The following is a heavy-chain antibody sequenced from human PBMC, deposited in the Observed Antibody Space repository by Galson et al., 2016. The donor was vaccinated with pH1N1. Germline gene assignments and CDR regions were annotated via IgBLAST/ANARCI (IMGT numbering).Heavy chain of an antibody. CDR2: ILSIGNE. D-gene: IGHD6-13*01. Sequence: SLRLSCAASGFTFSTYSMHGVRQAPGKGLEWVAVILSIGNEYYTDSVKGRFTISRDNSKNALYLQMISLRAEDTAVYYCGRGLYSESSVGIDLWGQGTPVTVSS. V-gene: IGHV3-33*01. CDR1: GFTFSTYS. CDR3: GRGLYSESSVGIDL. J-gene: IGHJ5*02.